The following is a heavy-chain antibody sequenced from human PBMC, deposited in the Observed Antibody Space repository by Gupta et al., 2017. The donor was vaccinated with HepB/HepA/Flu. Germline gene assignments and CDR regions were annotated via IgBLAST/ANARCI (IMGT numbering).Heavy chain of an antibody. CDR2: IRSKAYGETT. J-gene: IGHJ6*02. Sequence: EEQLVDSRGGLIQSGRYLRLSSATSGFSFCDYSMTLVRQAPGKALEWVGFIRSKAYGETTEYDAPENGRVTISRDDSKNSAYLQMNSLKTEDTAVYYCTRGYGVFYYYGMDVWGQETTVTVPS. V-gene: IGHV3-49*04. CDR1: GFSFCDYS. CDR3: TRGYGVFYYYGMDV. D-gene: IGHD4-17*01.